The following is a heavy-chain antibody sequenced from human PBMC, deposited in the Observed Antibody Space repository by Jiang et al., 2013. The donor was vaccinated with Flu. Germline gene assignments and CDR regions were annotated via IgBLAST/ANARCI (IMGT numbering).Heavy chain of an antibody. D-gene: IGHD3-10*01. V-gene: IGHV3-33*01. CDR3: ARGRGVIEYYFDY. CDR2: IWYDGSNK. J-gene: IGHJ4*02. Sequence: QLVESGGGVVQPGRSLRLSCAASGFTFSSYGMHWVRQAPGKGLEWVAVIWYDGSNKYYADSVKGRFTISRDNSKNTLYLQMNSLRAEDTAVYYCARGRGVIEYYFDYWGQGTLVTVSS. CDR1: GFTFSSYG.